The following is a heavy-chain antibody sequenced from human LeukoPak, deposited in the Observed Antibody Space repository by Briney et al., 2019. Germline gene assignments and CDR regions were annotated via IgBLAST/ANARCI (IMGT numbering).Heavy chain of an antibody. CDR3: ARGYYYGSGSYFDY. CDR2: ISSSRTYI. D-gene: IGHD3-10*01. V-gene: IGHV3-21*01. J-gene: IGHJ4*02. CDR1: GFTFSSYS. Sequence: PGGSLRLSCAASGFTFSSYSMNWVRQAPGQGLEWVSSISSSRTYIDYADPVKGRFTISRDNAKNSLYLQMNSLGAEDTAVYYCARGYYYGSGSYFDYWGQGTLVTVSS.